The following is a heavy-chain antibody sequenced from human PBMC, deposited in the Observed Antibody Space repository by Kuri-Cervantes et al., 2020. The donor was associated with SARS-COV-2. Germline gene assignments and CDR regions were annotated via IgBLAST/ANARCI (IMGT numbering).Heavy chain of an antibody. CDR1: GFTFSSYW. D-gene: IGHD6-19*01. Sequence: GGSLRLSCAASGFTFSSYWMSWVRQAPGKGLEWVANIKQDGSEKYYVASVKGRFTISRDNAKNSLYLQMNSLRAEDTAVYYCARDQSDSSGWYAEEDYYCYMDVWGKGTTVTVSS. V-gene: IGHV3-7*01. J-gene: IGHJ6*03. CDR3: ARDQSDSSGWYAEEDYYCYMDV. CDR2: IKQDGSEK.